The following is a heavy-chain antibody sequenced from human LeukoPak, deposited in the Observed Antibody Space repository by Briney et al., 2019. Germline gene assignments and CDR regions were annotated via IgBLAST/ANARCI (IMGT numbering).Heavy chain of an antibody. CDR1: GYTFTGYY. Sequence: GASVKVSCKASGYTFTGYYMHWVRQAPGQGLEWMGWINPNSGGTNYAQKFQGRVIMTRDTSISTAYMELSRLRSDDTAVYYCARELIGSYYVRWFDPWGQGTLVTVSS. CDR2: INPNSGGT. D-gene: IGHD1-26*01. CDR3: ARELIGSYYVRWFDP. J-gene: IGHJ5*02. V-gene: IGHV1-2*02.